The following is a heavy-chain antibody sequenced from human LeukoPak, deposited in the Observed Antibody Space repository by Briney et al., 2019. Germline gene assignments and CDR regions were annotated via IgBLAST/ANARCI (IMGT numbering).Heavy chain of an antibody. J-gene: IGHJ5*02. Sequence: SETLSLTCAVYGGSFSGYYWSWIRQPPGKGLEWIGEINHSGSTNYNPPLKSRVTISVDTSKNQFSLKLSSVTAADTAVYYCARGGAYYDFWSGYYTDWFDPWGQGTLVTVSS. D-gene: IGHD3-3*01. V-gene: IGHV4-34*01. CDR3: ARGGAYYDFWSGYYTDWFDP. CDR2: INHSGST. CDR1: GGSFSGYY.